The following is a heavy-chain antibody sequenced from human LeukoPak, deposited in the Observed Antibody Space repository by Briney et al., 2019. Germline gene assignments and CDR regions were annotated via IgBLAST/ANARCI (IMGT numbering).Heavy chain of an antibody. Sequence: SGTLSLTCAVSGGSISSSNWWSWVRQPPGKGLEWIGEIYHSGSTNYNPSLKSRVTISVDKSKNQFSLKLSSVTAADTAVYYCARAVAVAGTWAYYFDYWGQGTLVTVSS. CDR2: IYHSGST. J-gene: IGHJ4*02. CDR1: GGSISSSNW. CDR3: ARAVAVAGTWAYYFDY. V-gene: IGHV4-4*02. D-gene: IGHD6-19*01.